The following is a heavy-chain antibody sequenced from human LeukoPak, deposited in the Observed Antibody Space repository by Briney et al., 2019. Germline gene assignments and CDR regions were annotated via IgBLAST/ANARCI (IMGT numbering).Heavy chain of an antibody. CDR2: IYITGSN. J-gene: IGHJ4*02. V-gene: IGHV4-4*07. Sequence: SETLSLTCTVSGASINNYYWSWIRQPAGKRLEWIGRIYITGSNIYNPSFKSRVTMSVDTSKNQFSLKLSSVTAADTAVYYCARDRGVPCPGFDYWGQGTLVTVSS. CDR1: GASINNYY. CDR3: ARDRGVPCPGFDY. D-gene: IGHD3-10*01.